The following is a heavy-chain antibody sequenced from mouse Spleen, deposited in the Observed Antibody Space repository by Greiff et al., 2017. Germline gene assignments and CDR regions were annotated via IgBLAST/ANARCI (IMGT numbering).Heavy chain of an antibody. V-gene: IGHV1-77*01. Sequence: ESGAELARPGASVKLSCKASGYTFTDYYINWVKQRTGQGLEWIGEIYPGSGNTYYNEKFKGKATLTADKSSSTAYMQLSSLTSEDSAVYFCARRGFHYWGQGTTLTVSS. CDR3: ARRGFHY. D-gene: IGHD1-2*01. CDR1: GYTFTDYY. J-gene: IGHJ2*01. CDR2: IYPGSGNT.